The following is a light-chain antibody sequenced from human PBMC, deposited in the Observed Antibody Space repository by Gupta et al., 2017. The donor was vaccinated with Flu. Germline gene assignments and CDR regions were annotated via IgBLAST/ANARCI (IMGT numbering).Light chain of an antibody. CDR2: EVS. Sequence: QSALTQPASESGSPGQSITIPCTVTRSDVGGYNYVSWYQQHPGKAPKLMIYEVSNRPSGVSNRFSGSKSGNTASLTISGLQAQDEADYYCNSYTSSTTLLFGGGTKLTVL. CDR3: NSYTSSTTLL. J-gene: IGLJ2*01. V-gene: IGLV2-14*01. CDR1: RSDVGGYNY.